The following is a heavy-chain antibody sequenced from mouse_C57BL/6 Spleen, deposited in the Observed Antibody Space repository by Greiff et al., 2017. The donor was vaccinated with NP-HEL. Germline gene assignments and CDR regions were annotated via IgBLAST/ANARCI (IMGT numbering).Heavy chain of an antibody. CDR2: IYPGSGNT. CDR1: GYTFTDYY. D-gene: IGHD2-4*01. V-gene: IGHV1-76*01. CDR3: ARDYDYDVGYYAMDY. J-gene: IGHJ4*01. Sequence: VQLQQSGAELVRPGASVKLSCKASGYTFTDYYINWVKQRPGQGLEWIARIYPGSGNTYYNEKFKGKATLTAEKSSSTAYMQLSSLTSEDSAVYFCARDYDYDVGYYAMDYWGQGTSVTVSS.